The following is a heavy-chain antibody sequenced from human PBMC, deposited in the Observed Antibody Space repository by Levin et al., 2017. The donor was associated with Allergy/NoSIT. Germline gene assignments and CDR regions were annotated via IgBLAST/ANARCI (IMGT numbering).Heavy chain of an antibody. V-gene: IGHV4-34*01. CDR2: VNQSGST. J-gene: IGHJ4*02. CDR1: GGSFSGYH. D-gene: IGHD5-12*01. CDR3: ARPDGGWLPTGTYFDY. Sequence: SQTLSLTCAVYGGSFSGYHWSWIRQPPGKGLEWIGEVNQSGSTNYNPSLKSRVTISVDTSKNQFSLKVSSVTAADTAVYYCARPDGGWLPTGTYFDYWGQGTLVTVSS.